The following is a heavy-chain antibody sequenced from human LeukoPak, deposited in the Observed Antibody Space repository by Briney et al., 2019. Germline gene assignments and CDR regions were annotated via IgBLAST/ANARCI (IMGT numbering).Heavy chain of an antibody. D-gene: IGHD3-10*01. Sequence: VGSLRLSCAASGFTLTNAWMGWVREAPGKGLEWVSRIKGKTEGGTPDYASPVKGKFIISRNDSNTTLSLKMNNLKADGTAIYYCTTDHPILLCVGEPPPNSFDPWGQGTLVTVSS. V-gene: IGHV3-15*01. J-gene: IGHJ5*02. CDR1: GFTLTNAW. CDR3: TTDHPILLCVGEPPPNSFDP. CDR2: IKGKTEGGTP.